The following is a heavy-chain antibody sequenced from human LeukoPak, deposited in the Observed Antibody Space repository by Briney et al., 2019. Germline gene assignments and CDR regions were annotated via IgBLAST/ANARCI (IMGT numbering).Heavy chain of an antibody. Sequence: GRSLRLSCAASGFTFSSYGMHWVRQAPGKGLEWVAVISYDGSNKYYADSVKGRFTISRDNSKNTLYLQMNSLRAEDTAVYYCARALLWFGEPSHIDYWGQGTLVTASS. CDR3: ARALLWFGEPSHIDY. J-gene: IGHJ4*02. V-gene: IGHV3-30*03. CDR2: ISYDGSNK. CDR1: GFTFSSYG. D-gene: IGHD3-10*01.